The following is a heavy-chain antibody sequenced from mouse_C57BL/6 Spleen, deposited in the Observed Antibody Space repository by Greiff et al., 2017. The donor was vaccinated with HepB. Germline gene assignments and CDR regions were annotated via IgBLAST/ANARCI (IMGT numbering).Heavy chain of an antibody. CDR2: IDPETGGT. CDR1: GYTFTDYE. Sequence: QVQLQQSGAELVRPGASVTLSCKASGYTFTDYEMHWVKQTPVHGLEWIGAIDPETGGTAYNQKFKGKAILTADKSSSTAYMELRSLPSEDSAVYYCTRELLRSSFDYWGQGTTLTVSS. D-gene: IGHD1-1*01. J-gene: IGHJ2*01. V-gene: IGHV1-15*01. CDR3: TRELLRSSFDY.